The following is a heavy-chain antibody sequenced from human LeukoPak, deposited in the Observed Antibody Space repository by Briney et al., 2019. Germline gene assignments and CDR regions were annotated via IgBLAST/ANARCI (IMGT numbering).Heavy chain of an antibody. CDR3: ARGGRYAYFLDY. V-gene: IGHV3-30*02. J-gene: IGHJ4*02. Sequence: PGGSLRLSCSASGFTFSNYGMHWVRQAPGKGLEWVAFIRYDGTDKYYADSVKGRFTISRDNAKNTVYVHMNSLRDEDTAVYYCARGGRYAYFLDYWGQGTLVTVSS. CDR2: IRYDGTDK. D-gene: IGHD3-16*01. CDR1: GFTFSNYG.